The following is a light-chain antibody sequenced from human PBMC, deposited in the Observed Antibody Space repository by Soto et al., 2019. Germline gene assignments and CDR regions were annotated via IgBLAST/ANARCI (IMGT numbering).Light chain of an antibody. J-gene: IGLJ1*01. CDR1: KGDIGSYNY. V-gene: IGLV2-14*03. CDR3: SSYSSTDTLYV. CDR2: AVS. Sequence: QSVLTQPVSVSGSARQSIAISCTGTKGDIGSYNYVSWYQIHPEKAPKLITYAVSSRPSGVPDRFSGSKSGNTASLIISGLQAEDEAHYFCSSYSSTDTLYVFGTGTKVTVL.